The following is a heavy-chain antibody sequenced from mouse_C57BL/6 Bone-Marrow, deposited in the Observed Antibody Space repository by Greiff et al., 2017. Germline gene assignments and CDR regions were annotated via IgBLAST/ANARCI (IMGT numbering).Heavy chain of an antibody. V-gene: IGHV1-85*01. J-gene: IGHJ4*01. Sequence: QVQLKESGPELVKPGASVKLSCKASGYTFTRYDINWVKQRPGQGLEWIGWIYPRDGSTKYNEKFKGKATLTVDTSSSTAYMELHSLTSEDSAVYFCARRRIYSAVDYWGQGTSVTVSS. CDR3: ARRRIYSAVDY. CDR2: IYPRDGST. CDR1: GYTFTRYD. D-gene: IGHD1-1*01.